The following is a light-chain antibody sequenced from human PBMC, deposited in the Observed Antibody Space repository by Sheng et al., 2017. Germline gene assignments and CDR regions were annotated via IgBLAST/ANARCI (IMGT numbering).Light chain of an antibody. V-gene: IGKV3-15*01. J-gene: IGKJ4*01. Sequence: EIVLTQSPATLSLSPGERATLSCRASQSVWNTLAWYQQKPGQAPRLLIKGASTRAAGIPARFSGSGSGTEFTLTITSLQSEDFAVYYCQQYNNWPLTFGGGTKVEIK. CDR2: GAS. CDR1: QSVWNT. CDR3: QQYNNWPLT.